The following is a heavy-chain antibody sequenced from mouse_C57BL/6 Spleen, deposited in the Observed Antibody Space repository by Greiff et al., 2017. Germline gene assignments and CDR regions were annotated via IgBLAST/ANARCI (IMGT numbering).Heavy chain of an antibody. Sequence: QVQLQQSGAELARPGASVKMSCKASGYTFTSYTMHWVKQRPGQGLEWIGYINPSSGYTKYNQKFKDKATLTADKSSSTAYMQLSSLTSEDSAVYYCARSYYGRSYEDYAMDYWGQGTSVTVSS. CDR3: ARSYYGRSYEDYAMDY. D-gene: IGHD1-1*01. CDR2: INPSSGYT. V-gene: IGHV1-4*01. J-gene: IGHJ4*01. CDR1: GYTFTSYT.